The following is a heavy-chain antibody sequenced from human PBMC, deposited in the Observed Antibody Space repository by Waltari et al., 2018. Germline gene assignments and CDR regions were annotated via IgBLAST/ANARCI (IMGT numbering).Heavy chain of an antibody. Sequence: QVQLVQSGAEVKKPGSSVKVSCKASGGTFSSYAISWVRQAPGQGLEWMGRIIPIFGTANYAQKCQGRVTITADKSTSTAYMELSSLRSEDTAVYYCAREGDIVVVPAAISAMDVWGKGTTVTISS. D-gene: IGHD2-2*01. J-gene: IGHJ6*03. CDR2: IIPIFGTA. CDR3: AREGDIVVVPAAISAMDV. V-gene: IGHV1-69*13. CDR1: GGTFSSYA.